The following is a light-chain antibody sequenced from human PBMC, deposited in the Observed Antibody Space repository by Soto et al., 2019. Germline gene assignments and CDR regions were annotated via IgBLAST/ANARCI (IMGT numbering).Light chain of an antibody. V-gene: IGLV2-14*01. Sequence: QSALTQPASVSGSPGQSITISCTGTSSDVGGYNYVSWYQQHPGKAPKLMIYDVSNRPSGVSNRLSGSKSGNTASLTISGLQAEYEADYYCSSYTSSSTYVFGPGTKVTVL. CDR1: SSDVGGYNY. CDR3: SSYTSSSTYV. CDR2: DVS. J-gene: IGLJ1*01.